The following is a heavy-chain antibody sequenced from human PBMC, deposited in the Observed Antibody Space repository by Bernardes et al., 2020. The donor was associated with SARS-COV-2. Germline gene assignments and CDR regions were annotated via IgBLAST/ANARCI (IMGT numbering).Heavy chain of an antibody. CDR1: GFTFSSYA. Sequence: GGSLRPSCAASGFTFSSYAMHWVRQAPGKGLEWVAVISYDGSNKYYADSVKGRFTISRDNSKNTLYLQMNSLRAEDTAVYYCARDSVGFSSSSAWFDPWGQGTLVTVSS. CDR3: ARDSVGFSSSSAWFDP. J-gene: IGHJ5*02. V-gene: IGHV3-30*01. CDR2: ISYDGSNK. D-gene: IGHD6-6*01.